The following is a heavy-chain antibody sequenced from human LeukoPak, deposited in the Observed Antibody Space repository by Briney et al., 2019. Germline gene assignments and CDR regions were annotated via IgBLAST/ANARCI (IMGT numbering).Heavy chain of an antibody. CDR2: ISGSGGST. J-gene: IGHJ3*02. CDR3: AKDPYHGEQLANDAFDI. V-gene: IGHV3-23*01. CDR1: GFTFSSYA. D-gene: IGHD6-13*01. Sequence: GGSLRLSCAASGFTFSSYAMSWVRQAPGKGLEWVSAISGSGGSTYYADSVKGRFTISRDNSKNTLYLQMNSLRAEDTAVYYCAKDPYHGEQLANDAFDIWGQGTMVTVSS.